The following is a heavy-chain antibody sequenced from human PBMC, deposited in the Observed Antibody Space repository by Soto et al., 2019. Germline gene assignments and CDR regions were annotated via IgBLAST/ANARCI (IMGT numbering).Heavy chain of an antibody. CDR2: ISGSSNYI. V-gene: IGHV3-11*05. CDR3: SRVLGRNNNYGDGIADS. Sequence: QVQLVESGGGLVKPGESLRLSCVASGFTFSDYYMSWIRQSPGKGLEWLSCISGSSNYIQYADSVKGRFTISRDNAKNTLFLQMNSLRAEDTAVYYCSRVLGRNNNYGDGIADSWGQGTLVTVSS. D-gene: IGHD4-17*01. CDR1: GFTFSDYY. J-gene: IGHJ4*02.